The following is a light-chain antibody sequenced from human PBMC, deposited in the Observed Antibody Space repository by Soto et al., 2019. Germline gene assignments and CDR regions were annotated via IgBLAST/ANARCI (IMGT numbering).Light chain of an antibody. V-gene: IGKV3-15*01. CDR3: QQYNNWPPT. Sequence: IVMPQSPATLSVSPGERATLSCRGGSVGSSNLAWYQQKPGQAPRLLIFGASTRATGIPASFSGSGSGTEFTLTISSLQSEDFAFYFCQQYNNWPPTFGQGTRLENK. CDR1: SVGSSN. CDR2: GAS. J-gene: IGKJ5*01.